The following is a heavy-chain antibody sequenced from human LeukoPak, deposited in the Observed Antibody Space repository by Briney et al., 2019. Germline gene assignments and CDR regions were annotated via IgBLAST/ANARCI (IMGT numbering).Heavy chain of an antibody. Sequence: GRSLRLSCAASGFTFSSYAMHWVRQAPGQGLGGVAVISYDGSNKYYADSVKGRFTISRDNSKNTLYLQMNSLRAEDTAVYYCAKDTVVTPEAFDYWGQGTLVTVSS. J-gene: IGHJ4*02. D-gene: IGHD4-23*01. CDR3: AKDTVVTPEAFDY. V-gene: IGHV3-30-3*01. CDR2: ISYDGSNK. CDR1: GFTFSSYA.